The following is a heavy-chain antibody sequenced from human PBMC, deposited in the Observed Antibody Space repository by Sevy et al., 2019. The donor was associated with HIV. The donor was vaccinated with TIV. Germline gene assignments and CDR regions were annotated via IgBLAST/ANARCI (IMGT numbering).Heavy chain of an antibody. CDR3: ASACCSIVRFGVLGAFDF. Sequence: SQTLSLTCAISGDSVSSNSAAWNWIRQSPSRGLEWLGRTHYRSKWYNDYAVSVKGRITINPDTSKYQFSLQLNSLTPEDTAVYYCASACCSIVRFGVLGAFDFWGQGTMVTVSS. V-gene: IGHV6-1*01. J-gene: IGHJ3*01. CDR2: THYRSKWYN. CDR1: GDSVSSNSAA. D-gene: IGHD2-2*01.